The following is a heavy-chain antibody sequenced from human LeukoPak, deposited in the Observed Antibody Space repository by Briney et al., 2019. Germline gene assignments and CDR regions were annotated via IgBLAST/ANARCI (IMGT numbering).Heavy chain of an antibody. J-gene: IGHJ4*02. D-gene: IGHD3-22*01. CDR3: AGLVGRYSSGLYYYYFDY. V-gene: IGHV4-4*02. Sequence: PSETLSLTCTVSGGSINSLDLWSWVRQPPGKGLEWIGEMYLSGTTHSNPSVKSRVTISIDKSKNQFFLNLSSVTAADTAVYYCAGLVGRYSSGLYYYYFDYWGQGTLVTVSS. CDR2: MYLSGTT. CDR1: GGSINSLDL.